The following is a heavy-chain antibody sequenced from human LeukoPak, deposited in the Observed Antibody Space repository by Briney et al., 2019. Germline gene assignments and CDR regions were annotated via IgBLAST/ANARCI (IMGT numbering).Heavy chain of an antibody. V-gene: IGHV3-23*01. CDR3: AKDVVDTAFPYYYYYYMDV. D-gene: IGHD5-18*01. J-gene: IGHJ6*03. Sequence: GGSLRLSCAASRFTSSSYAMSWVRPAPGKGLEWVSPISGSGGSTYYADSVKGRFTISRDNSKNTLYLQMNSLRAEDTAVYYCAKDVVDTAFPYYYYYYMDVWGKGTTVTVSS. CDR2: ISGSGGST. CDR1: RFTSSSYA.